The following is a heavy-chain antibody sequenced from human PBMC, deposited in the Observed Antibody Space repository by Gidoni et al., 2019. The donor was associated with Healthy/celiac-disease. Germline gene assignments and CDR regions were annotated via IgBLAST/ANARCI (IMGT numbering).Heavy chain of an antibody. CDR1: GFTFSNAW. CDR2: IKSKTDGGTT. CDR3: TTDSVYYYDSSGYYYFH. V-gene: IGHV3-15*01. J-gene: IGHJ4*02. Sequence: EVQLVESGGGLVKPGGSLRLSCAASGFTFSNAWMSWIRQAPGKGLEWVGRIKSKTDGGTTDYAAPVKGRFTISRDDSKNTLYLQMNSLKTEDTAVYYCTTDSVYYYDSSGYYYFHWGQGTLVTVSS. D-gene: IGHD3-22*01.